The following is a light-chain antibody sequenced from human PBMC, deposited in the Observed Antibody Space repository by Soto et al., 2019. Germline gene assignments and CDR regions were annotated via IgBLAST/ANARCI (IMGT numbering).Light chain of an antibody. CDR2: GAS. J-gene: IGKJ4*01. V-gene: IGKV3-20*01. Sequence: DIVLTQSPGSRSLSPGEGATVSFRASQGVSSSYLAWYQHKPGQAPRLLISGASNRAAGIPDRFSGSGSGTDFTLTISRLEPEDFAVYYCQQYDNSFTFGGGTKVDIK. CDR3: QQYDNSFT. CDR1: QGVSSSY.